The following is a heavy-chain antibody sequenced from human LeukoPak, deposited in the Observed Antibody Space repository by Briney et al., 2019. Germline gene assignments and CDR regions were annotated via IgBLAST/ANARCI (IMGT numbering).Heavy chain of an antibody. CDR1: GFTFSDSD. Sequence: GGSLRLSCAASGFTFSDSDIHWVRQASGIGLEWVGRITTKRSNYATAYTASVKGRFTISRHDSENTAYLQMNSLKTEDTALYYCTTYRSGHYWGQGTLVTVSS. J-gene: IGHJ4*02. CDR3: TTYRSGHY. CDR2: ITTKRSNYAT. D-gene: IGHD6-19*01. V-gene: IGHV3-73*01.